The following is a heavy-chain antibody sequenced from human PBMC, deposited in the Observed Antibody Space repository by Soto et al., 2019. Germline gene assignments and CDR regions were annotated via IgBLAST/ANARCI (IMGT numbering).Heavy chain of an antibody. J-gene: IGHJ5*01. V-gene: IGHV4-34*01. CDR3: ARSMNDHNHHHWGFDS. CDR2: IDHTGRT. D-gene: IGHD7-27*01. CDR1: GGSFNPYH. Sequence: PSETLSLTCAVYGGSFNPYHWSFIRQPPGKRLEWIGEIDHTGRTNYNPSVKGRVTMSVDTSKNQFSLNLRSVTAADTAVYFCARSMNDHNHHHWGFDSWGQGPLVTVSS.